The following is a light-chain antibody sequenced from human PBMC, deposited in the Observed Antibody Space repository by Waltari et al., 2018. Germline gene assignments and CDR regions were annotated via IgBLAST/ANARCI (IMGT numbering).Light chain of an antibody. Sequence: EVLMTQSPATLSVSPGERATLPCRASQHVKSNVAWYQQKPGQAPRLLIYGASSRATVTPARFSGSGSGTEFNLTISSLQSEDFAVYYCQEYTTWLRGTFGQGTKVEIK. J-gene: IGKJ1*01. V-gene: IGKV3-15*01. CDR1: QHVKSN. CDR3: QEYTTWLRGT. CDR2: GAS.